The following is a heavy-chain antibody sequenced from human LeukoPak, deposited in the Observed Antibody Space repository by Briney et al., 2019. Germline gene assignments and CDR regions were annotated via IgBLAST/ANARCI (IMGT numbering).Heavy chain of an antibody. CDR2: IYHSGST. D-gene: IGHD2-2*02. CDR1: GYSISSGYY. CDR3: ARPYCSSTSCYTQRDYYFDY. V-gene: IGHV4-38-2*01. Sequence: SETLSLTCAVSGYSISSGYYWGWIRQPPGKGLEWIGSIYHSGSTYYNPSLKSRVTISVDTSKNQFSLKLNSVTAADTAVYYCARPYCSSTSCYTQRDYYFDYWGQGTLVTVSS. J-gene: IGHJ4*02.